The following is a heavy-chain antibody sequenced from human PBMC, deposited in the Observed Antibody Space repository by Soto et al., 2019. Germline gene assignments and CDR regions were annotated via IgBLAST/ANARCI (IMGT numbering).Heavy chain of an antibody. CDR1: GFTFSSYA. CDR2: ISGSGGST. V-gene: IGHV3-23*01. D-gene: IGHD3-10*01. Sequence: EVQLLESGGGLVQPGGSLRLSCAASGFTFSSYAMSWVRQAPGKGLEWVSAISGSGGSTYYADSVKGRFTISRDNSKNTLYLQMNSLRAEDTAVYCCANHLWFGELSNWGQGTLVTVSS. CDR3: ANHLWFGELSN. J-gene: IGHJ4*02.